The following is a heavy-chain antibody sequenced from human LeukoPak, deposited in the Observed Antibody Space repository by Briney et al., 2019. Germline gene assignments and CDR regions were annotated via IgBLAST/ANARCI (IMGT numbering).Heavy chain of an antibody. Sequence: GGSLRLSCAASGFTFSGSAMHWVRQASGKGLEWVGRIRSKANSYATAYAASVKGRFTISRDNSKNTLYLQMSSLRAEDTAVYYCAKDSIVLMVYAFYFDYWGQGTLVTVSS. J-gene: IGHJ4*02. CDR3: AKDSIVLMVYAFYFDY. V-gene: IGHV3-73*01. CDR2: IRSKANSYAT. CDR1: GFTFSGSA. D-gene: IGHD2-8*01.